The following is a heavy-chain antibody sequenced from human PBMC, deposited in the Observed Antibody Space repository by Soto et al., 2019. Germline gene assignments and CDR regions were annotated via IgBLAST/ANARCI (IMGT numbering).Heavy chain of an antibody. CDR1: DGSIRSYY. Sequence: PSETLSLTCTVSDGSIRSYYWSWIRQSAGKGLKWIGRIYASGSTTYYPSLKSRVTMSLDTSKNQFSLKLSSVTAADTAVYYCAGGAVAGRPDYWGPGTLVTVSS. J-gene: IGHJ4*02. CDR2: IYASGST. D-gene: IGHD6-19*01. V-gene: IGHV4-4*07. CDR3: AGGAVAGRPDY.